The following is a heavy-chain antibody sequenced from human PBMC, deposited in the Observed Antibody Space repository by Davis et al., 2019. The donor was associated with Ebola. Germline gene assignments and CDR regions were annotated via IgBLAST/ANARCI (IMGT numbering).Heavy chain of an antibody. D-gene: IGHD5-24*01. V-gene: IGHV4-34*01. CDR3: AREKKNGLRNYIYKVDD. J-gene: IGHJ4*02. CDR1: GGSLTGYD. CDR2: ISHSGNT. Sequence: SETLSLTCAVFGGSLTGYDWTWIRQSPGKGLDWIGEISHSGNTVYKPSLKGRVTISIDTSQFSLNMTSVTAADTAVYYCAREKKNGLRNYIYKVDDRGQGTLVTVSS.